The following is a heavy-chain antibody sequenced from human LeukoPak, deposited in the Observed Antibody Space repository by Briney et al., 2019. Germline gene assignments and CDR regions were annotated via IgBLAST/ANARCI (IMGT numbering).Heavy chain of an antibody. CDR3: ARVDLAAAFDY. V-gene: IGHV3-30-3*01. D-gene: IGHD6-13*01. CDR2: ISYDGSNK. J-gene: IGHJ4*02. CDR1: GFTVSIYA. Sequence: GGSLRLSCAASGFTVSIYAMHWVRQAPGKGLEWVAVISYDGSNKYYADSVKGRFTISRDNSKNTLYLQMNSLRAEDTAVYYCARVDLAAAFDYWGPGTLVTVSS.